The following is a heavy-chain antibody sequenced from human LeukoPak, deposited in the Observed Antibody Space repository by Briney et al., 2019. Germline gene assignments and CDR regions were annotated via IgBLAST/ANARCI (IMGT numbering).Heavy chain of an antibody. CDR3: ARDPTQGYYDFWSGYYKGWFDP. J-gene: IGHJ5*02. CDR1: GGTFSSYA. CDR2: IIPIFGTA. D-gene: IGHD3-3*01. V-gene: IGHV1-69*05. Sequence: PVKVSCKASGGTFSSYAISWVRQAPGQGLEWMGGIIPIFGTANYAQKFQGRVTITTDESTSTAYMELSSLRSEDTAVYYCARDPTQGYYDFWSGYYKGWFDPWGQGTLVTVSS.